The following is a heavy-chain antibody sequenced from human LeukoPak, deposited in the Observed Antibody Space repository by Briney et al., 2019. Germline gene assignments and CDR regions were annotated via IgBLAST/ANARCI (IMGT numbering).Heavy chain of an antibody. CDR2: IYSGGNT. D-gene: IGHD1-26*01. J-gene: IGHJ4*02. Sequence: GGSLRLSCTVSGFTVSSNSMSWVRQAPGKGLEWVSFIYSGGNTHYSDSVKGRFTISRDNSKNTLYLQMNSPRAEDTAVYYCAKSEGGSYRGAFDYWGQGTLVTVSS. CDR3: AKSEGGSYRGAFDY. CDR1: GFTVSSNS. V-gene: IGHV3-53*01.